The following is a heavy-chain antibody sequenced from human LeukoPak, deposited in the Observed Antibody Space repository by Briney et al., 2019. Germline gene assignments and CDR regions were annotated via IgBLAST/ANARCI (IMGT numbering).Heavy chain of an antibody. Sequence: SETLSLTCAVSGGSISSSNWWSWVRQPPGKGLEWIGEIYHSGSTNYNPSLKSRVTISVDKSKNQFSLKLSSVTAADTAVYYCARVGGVTTVTKRAFDIWGQGTMVTVSS. V-gene: IGHV4-4*02. D-gene: IGHD4-17*01. CDR2: IYHSGST. CDR3: ARVGGVTTVTKRAFDI. J-gene: IGHJ3*02. CDR1: GGSISSSNW.